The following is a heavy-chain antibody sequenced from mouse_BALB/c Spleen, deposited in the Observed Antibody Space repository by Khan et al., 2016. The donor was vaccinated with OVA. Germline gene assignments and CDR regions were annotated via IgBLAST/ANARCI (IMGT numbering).Heavy chain of an antibody. D-gene: IGHD1-2*01. CDR2: ISPGSDDI. Sequence: QVQLKQSGTELARPGASVKLSCKASGYIFTDYYINWVKERTGQGLEWIGEISPGSDDIYYNEKLKGKAPLTADKSSSTAYMQFSSLTSESSAVYYCARRNYFGYTFAYWGQGTLVTVSA. J-gene: IGHJ3*01. CDR3: ARRNYFGYTFAY. CDR1: GYIFTDYY. V-gene: IGHV1-77*01.